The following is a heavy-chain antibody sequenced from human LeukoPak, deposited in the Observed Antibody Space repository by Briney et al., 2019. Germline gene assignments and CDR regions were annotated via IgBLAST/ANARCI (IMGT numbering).Heavy chain of an antibody. Sequence: GGSLRLSCTASGFTLTNNWMHWVRQVPGKGLEWVSRVNAYGTNTNYADSVRGRFTISRDNAKNTLYLQMDSLRAEDSAIYYCAREFSPEDAFDLWGQGTRVTVS. CDR2: VNAYGTNT. CDR1: GFTLTNNW. V-gene: IGHV3-74*01. D-gene: IGHD1-14*01. J-gene: IGHJ3*01. CDR3: AREFSPEDAFDL.